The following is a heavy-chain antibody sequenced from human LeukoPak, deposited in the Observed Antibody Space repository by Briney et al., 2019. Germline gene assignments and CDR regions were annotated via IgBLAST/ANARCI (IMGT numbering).Heavy chain of an antibody. CDR1: GFTFGDYT. V-gene: IGHV3-49*03. Sequence: GGSLRLFCTASGFTFGDYTMTWFRQAPGKGLEWVGFIRSKAYGGTTEDAASVKGRFTISRDDSKSIAYLQMNSLKTEDTAVYYCSRGGSNSPFDYWGQGTLVTVSS. CDR3: SRGGSNSPFDY. D-gene: IGHD1-26*01. J-gene: IGHJ4*02. CDR2: IRSKAYGGTT.